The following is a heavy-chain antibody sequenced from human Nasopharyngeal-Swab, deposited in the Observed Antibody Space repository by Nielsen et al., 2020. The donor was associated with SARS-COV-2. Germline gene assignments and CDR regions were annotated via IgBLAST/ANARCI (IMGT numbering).Heavy chain of an antibody. CDR2: INPTDGST. Sequence: WVRQAPGQGLEWMGIINPTDGSTSYAQKFEGRVTMTRVTSTSTVYMELNSLRSEDTAVYYCARVLPFRITGTSGMDVWGQGTTATVSS. D-gene: IGHD1-7*01. V-gene: IGHV1-46*01. J-gene: IGHJ6*02. CDR3: ARVLPFRITGTSGMDV.